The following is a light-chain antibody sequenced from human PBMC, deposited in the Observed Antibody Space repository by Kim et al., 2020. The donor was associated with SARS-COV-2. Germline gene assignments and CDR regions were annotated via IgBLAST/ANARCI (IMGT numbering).Light chain of an antibody. CDR1: SSDVGGYNY. J-gene: IGLJ1*01. CDR2: DVS. CDR3: SSYTSSSTPYV. V-gene: IGLV2-14*03. Sequence: QSALTQPASVSGSPGQSSTISCTGTSSDVGGYNYVSWYQQHPGKAPKLMIYDVSNRPSGVSNRFSGSKSGNTASLTISGLQAEDEADYYCSSYTSSSTPYVFGTGTKVTV.